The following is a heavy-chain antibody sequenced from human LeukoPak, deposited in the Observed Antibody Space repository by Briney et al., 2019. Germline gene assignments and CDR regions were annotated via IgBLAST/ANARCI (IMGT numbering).Heavy chain of an antibody. J-gene: IGHJ4*02. CDR2: INPNSGGT. V-gene: IGHV1-2*02. Sequence: GASVKVSCKASGYTFTGYYMHWVRQAPGQGLEWMGWINPNSGGTNYAQKFQGRVTMTRDTSISTAYMELSRLRSDDTAVYYCARDRPPYSSGWRTFDYWGQGTLVTASS. CDR1: GYTFTGYY. D-gene: IGHD6-19*01. CDR3: ARDRPPYSSGWRTFDY.